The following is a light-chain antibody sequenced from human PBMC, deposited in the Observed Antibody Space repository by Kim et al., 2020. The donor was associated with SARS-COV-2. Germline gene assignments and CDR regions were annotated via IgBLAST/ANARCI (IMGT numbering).Light chain of an antibody. J-gene: IGLJ3*02. Sequence: QSALTQPASVSGSPGQSITISCTGTSSDVGSYNFVSWYQQHPDKAPKLIIYDVTNRPSGVSNRFSGSKSGNTASLTISGLQAEDEADYYCSSFTISSTWVFGGGTKVTVL. CDR2: DVT. CDR3: SSFTISSTWV. V-gene: IGLV2-14*03. CDR1: SSDVGSYNF.